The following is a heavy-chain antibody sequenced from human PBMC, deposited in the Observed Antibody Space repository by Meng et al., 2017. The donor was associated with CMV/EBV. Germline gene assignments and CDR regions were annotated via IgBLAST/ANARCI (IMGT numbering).Heavy chain of an antibody. CDR3: ARVGYSYGYYFDY. D-gene: IGHD5-18*01. V-gene: IGHV4-34*01. Sequence: QVQLQQWGAGLLKPSXTLSLTCAVYGGSFSGYYWSWIRQPPGKGLEWIGEINHSGSTNYNPSLKSRVTISVDTSKNQFSLKLSSVTAADTAVYYCARVGYSYGYYFDYWGQGTLVTVSS. CDR2: INHSGST. J-gene: IGHJ4*02. CDR1: GGSFSGYY.